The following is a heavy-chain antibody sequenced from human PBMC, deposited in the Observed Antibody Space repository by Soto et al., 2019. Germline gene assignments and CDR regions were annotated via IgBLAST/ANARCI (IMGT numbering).Heavy chain of an antibody. D-gene: IGHD6-13*01. Sequence: SETLSLTCTVSGGSISSSSYYWGWIRQPPGKGLEWIGSIYYSGSTYYNPSLKSRVTISVDTSKNQFSLKLSSVTAADTAVYYCARRYSSSLRGWFDPWGQGTLVTVSS. CDR2: IYYSGST. J-gene: IGHJ5*02. V-gene: IGHV4-39*01. CDR1: GGSISSSSYY. CDR3: ARRYSSSLRGWFDP.